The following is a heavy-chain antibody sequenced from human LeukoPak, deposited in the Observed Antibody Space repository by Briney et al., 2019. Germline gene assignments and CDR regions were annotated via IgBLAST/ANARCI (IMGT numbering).Heavy chain of an antibody. CDR2: ISSTSNYM. J-gene: IGHJ6*02. CDR3: ARDRSYYGSGSQYYYYGMDV. D-gene: IGHD3-10*01. Sequence: GESLRLSCAASGFTFSDHAMNWVRQAPGKGLEWVSSISSTSNYMYYADSMKGRFSISRDNAKNSLYLQMNSLRAEDTAVYYCARDRSYYGSGSQYYYYGMDVWGQGTTVTVSS. V-gene: IGHV3-21*01. CDR1: GFTFSDHA.